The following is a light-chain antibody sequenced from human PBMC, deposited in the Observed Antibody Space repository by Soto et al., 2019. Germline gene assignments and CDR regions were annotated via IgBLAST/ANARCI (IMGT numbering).Light chain of an antibody. CDR1: QSVSSDY. J-gene: IGKJ4*01. CDR3: HQYGSPFLT. Sequence: EIVLTQSPGTLSLSPGERATLSCRASQSVSSDYIAWYQQKPGQTPRLLIYGASTRATGIADRFSGSGSGTDFSLTISRLEPEDFAVYDCHQYGSPFLTFGGGTKVEIK. CDR2: GAS. V-gene: IGKV3-20*01.